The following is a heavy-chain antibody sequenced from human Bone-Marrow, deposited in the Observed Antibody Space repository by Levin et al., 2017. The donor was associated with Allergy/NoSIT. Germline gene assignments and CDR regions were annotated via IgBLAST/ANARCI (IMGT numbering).Heavy chain of an antibody. CDR2: ISYDGSNK. Sequence: GGSLRLSCAASGFTFSSYAMHWVRQAPGKGLEWVAVISYDGSNKYYADSVKGRFTISRDNSKNTLYLQMNSLRAEDTAVYYCARDTDGYHQGLFDYWGQGTLVTVSS. CDR3: ARDTDGYHQGLFDY. V-gene: IGHV3-30*04. CDR1: GFTFSSYA. J-gene: IGHJ4*02. D-gene: IGHD5-24*01.